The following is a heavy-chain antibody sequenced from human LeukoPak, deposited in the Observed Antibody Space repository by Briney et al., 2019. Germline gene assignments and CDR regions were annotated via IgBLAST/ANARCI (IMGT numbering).Heavy chain of an antibody. CDR3: ARDLAPTGYSSSWYY. CDR2: IQFHGGDI. J-gene: IGHJ4*02. V-gene: IGHV3-30*02. Sequence: PGGSLRLSCAASGFTFTNSGMHWVRQAPGRGLEGVAFIQFHGGDIFYADSVEGRFTISRDNSKNTLYLQMNSLRAEDTAVYYCARDLAPTGYSSSWYYWGQGTLVTVSS. CDR1: GFTFTNSG. D-gene: IGHD6-13*01.